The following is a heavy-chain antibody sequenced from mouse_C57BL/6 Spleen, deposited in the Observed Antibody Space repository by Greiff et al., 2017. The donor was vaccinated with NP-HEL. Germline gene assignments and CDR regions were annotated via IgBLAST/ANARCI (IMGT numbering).Heavy chain of an antibody. CDR2: ISDGGSYT. Sequence: VQLKESGGGLVKPGGSLKLSCAASGFTFSSYAMSWVRQTPEKRLEWVATISDGGSYTYYPDNVKGRFTISRDNAKNNLYLQMSHLKSEDTAMYYCERGGGYDEGLAYWGQGTLVTVSA. D-gene: IGHD2-2*01. CDR3: ERGGGYDEGLAY. J-gene: IGHJ3*01. CDR1: GFTFSSYA. V-gene: IGHV5-4*01.